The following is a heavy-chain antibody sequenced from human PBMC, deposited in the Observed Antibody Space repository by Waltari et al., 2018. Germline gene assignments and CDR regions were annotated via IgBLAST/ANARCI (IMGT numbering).Heavy chain of an antibody. CDR2: IYTSGST. CDR3: ARVLYRSLYGSGSDGYGMDV. J-gene: IGHJ6*02. CDR1: GGSIRSYY. D-gene: IGHD3-10*01. V-gene: IGHV4-4*07. Sequence: QVQLQESGPGLVKPSETLSLTCTVSGGSIRSYYWSWIRQPAGKGLEWIGRIYTSGSTNYNPSLKSRVTMSVDTSKNQFSLKLSSVTAADTAVYYCARVLYRSLYGSGSDGYGMDVWGQGTTVTVSS.